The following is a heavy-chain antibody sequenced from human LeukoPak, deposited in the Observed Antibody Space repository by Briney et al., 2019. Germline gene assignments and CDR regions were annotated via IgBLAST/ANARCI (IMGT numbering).Heavy chain of an antibody. CDR2: ISYDGSNK. V-gene: IGHV3-30*07. CDR3: ARDYFYCGGDCFVDQ. J-gene: IGHJ5*02. D-gene: IGHD2-21*02. Sequence: PGRSLRLSCAASGFTFSSYAMHWVRQAPGKGLEWVAVISYDGSNKYYADSVKGRFTISRDNAKNSLYLQMNSLRAEDTAVYYCARDYFYCGGDCFVDQWGQGTLVTVSS. CDR1: GFTFSSYA.